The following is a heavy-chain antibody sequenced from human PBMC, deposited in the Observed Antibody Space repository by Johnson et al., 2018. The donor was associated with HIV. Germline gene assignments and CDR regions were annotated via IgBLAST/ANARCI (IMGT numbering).Heavy chain of an antibody. D-gene: IGHD7-27*01. CDR3: ASDWGSRHAFDI. Sequence: QVQLVESGGGVVQPGGSLRLSCAASGFTFSSCAMHWVRQAPGKGLEWVAVISYDGINKYYADSVKGRFTISRDNSKNTLYLQMNSLRAEDTAVYYCASDWGSRHAFDIWGQGTMVTVSS. CDR2: ISYDGINK. J-gene: IGHJ3*02. V-gene: IGHV3-30-3*01. CDR1: GFTFSSCA.